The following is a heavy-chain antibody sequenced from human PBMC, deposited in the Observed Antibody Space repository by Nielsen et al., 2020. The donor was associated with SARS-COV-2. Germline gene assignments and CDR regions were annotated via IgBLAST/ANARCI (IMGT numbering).Heavy chain of an antibody. CDR3: ARDRRGYYDIYVLAAFDI. CDR2: ISSSSSYI. D-gene: IGHD3-22*01. J-gene: IGHJ3*02. CDR1: GFIFSDYN. V-gene: IGHV3-21*01. Sequence: GGSLRLSCAASGFIFSDYNMNWVRQAPGKGLEWVSSISSSSSYIYYADSVKGRFTISRDNAKNSLYLQMNSLRAEDTAVYYCARDRRGYYDIYVLAAFDIWGQGTMVTVSS.